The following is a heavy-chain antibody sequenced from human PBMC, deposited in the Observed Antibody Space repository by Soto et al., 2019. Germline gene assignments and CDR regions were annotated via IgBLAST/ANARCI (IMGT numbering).Heavy chain of an antibody. Sequence: QVQLVESGGGVVQPGRSLRLSCAASGFTFSSYAMHWVRQAPGKGLEWVAVISYDGSNKYYADSVKGRFTISRDNSKNKLYLQMNSLRVEDTSVYYCARAPISVAGAPYYFASWGQGTLVTASS. D-gene: IGHD6-19*01. CDR1: GFTFSSYA. V-gene: IGHV3-30-3*01. J-gene: IGHJ4*02. CDR3: ARAPISVAGAPYYFAS. CDR2: ISYDGSNK.